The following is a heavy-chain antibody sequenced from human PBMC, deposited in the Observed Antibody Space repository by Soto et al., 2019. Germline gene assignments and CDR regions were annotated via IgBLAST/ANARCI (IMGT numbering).Heavy chain of an antibody. CDR1: GGTFSSYA. J-gene: IGHJ5*02. CDR2: IIPIFGTA. CDR3: ARDPSKGSGRTALNWFDP. Sequence: SVKVSCKASGGTFSSYAISWVRQAPGQGLEWMGGIIPIFGTANYAQKFQGRVTITADESTSTAYMELSSLRSEDTAVYYCARDPSKGSGRTALNWFDPWGQGTLVTVS. D-gene: IGHD3-10*01. V-gene: IGHV1-69*13.